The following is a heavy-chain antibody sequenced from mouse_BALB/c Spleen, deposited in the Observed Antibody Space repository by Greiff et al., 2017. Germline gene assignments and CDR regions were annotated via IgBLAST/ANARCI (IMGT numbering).Heavy chain of an antibody. V-gene: IGHV1-5*01. J-gene: IGHJ4*01. D-gene: IGHD1-1*01. CDR3: TSGITTRDAMDY. CDR1: GYTFTSYW. CDR2: ISPGNSDT. Sequence: VQLKQSGPVLARPGASVKMSCKASGYTFTSYWLHWVIQRPGQGLAWIGDISPGNSDTSYNQQFKGKAKLTAVTSTSTAYMELRSLTNEDSAVYYCTSGITTRDAMDYWGQGTSDTDSS.